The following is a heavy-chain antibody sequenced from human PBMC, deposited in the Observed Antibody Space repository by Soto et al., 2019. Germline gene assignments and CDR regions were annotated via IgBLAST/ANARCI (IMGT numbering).Heavy chain of an antibody. Sequence: SETLSLTCAVSGGSISSSNWWSWVRQPPGKGLEWIGEIFLIGSTNYNPSLKSRVTISVDKSKNQFSLKLSSVTAADTAVYYCARGRSMVRGVIMGWFDPWGQGTLVTVSS. J-gene: IGHJ5*02. V-gene: IGHV4-4*02. D-gene: IGHD3-10*01. CDR3: ARGRSMVRGVIMGWFDP. CDR2: IFLIGST. CDR1: GGSISSSNW.